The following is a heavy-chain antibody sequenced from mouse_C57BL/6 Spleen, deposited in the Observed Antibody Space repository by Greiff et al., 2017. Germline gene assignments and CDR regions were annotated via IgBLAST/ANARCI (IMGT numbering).Heavy chain of an antibody. CDR2: IYPGDGDT. Sequence: QVQLQQSGAELVKPGASVKISCKASGYAFSSYWMNWVKQRPGKGLAWIGQIYPGDGDTNYNGKFKGKATLTADKSSSTAYMQLSSLTSEDYAVYFCARGGGSRHFDYWGQGTTLTVSS. CDR3: ARGGGSRHFDY. V-gene: IGHV1-80*01. J-gene: IGHJ2*01. CDR1: GYAFSSYW. D-gene: IGHD1-1*01.